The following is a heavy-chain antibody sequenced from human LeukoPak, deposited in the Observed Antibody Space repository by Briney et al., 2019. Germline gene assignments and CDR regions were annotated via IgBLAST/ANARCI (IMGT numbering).Heavy chain of an antibody. J-gene: IGHJ4*02. Sequence: SVKVSCKASGGTFSSYAISWVRQAPGQGLEWMGRIIPILGIANYAQKFQGRVTITVDKSTSTAYMELSSLRSEDTAVYYCARGPDYGGNSFNYWGQGTLVTVSS. CDR3: ARGPDYGGNSFNY. CDR1: GGTFSSYA. V-gene: IGHV1-69*04. D-gene: IGHD4-23*01. CDR2: IIPILGIA.